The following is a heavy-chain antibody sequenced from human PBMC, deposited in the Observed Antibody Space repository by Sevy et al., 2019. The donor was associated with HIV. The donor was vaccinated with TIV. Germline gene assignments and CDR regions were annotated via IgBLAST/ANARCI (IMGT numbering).Heavy chain of an antibody. J-gene: IGHJ6*02. CDR1: GFTFRSYW. D-gene: IGHD2-2*01. V-gene: IGHV3-7*03. CDR3: ARDCSSTSCLWGLDV. Sequence: GGSLRLSCAVSGFTFRSYWMSWVRQAPGKGLEWVAHIKVDGSEKYHVDSVKGRFTISRDNAKNSPFLQMTSLRVEDTAVYYCARDCSSTSCLWGLDVWGQGTAVTVSS. CDR2: IKVDGSEK.